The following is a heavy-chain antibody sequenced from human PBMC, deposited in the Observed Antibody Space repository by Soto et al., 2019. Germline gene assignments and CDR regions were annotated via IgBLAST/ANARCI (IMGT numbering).Heavy chain of an antibody. Sequence: SQTLSLTCAISGDSASSNSAAWNWIRQSPSRGLEWLGRTYYRSKWYNDYAVSVKSRITINPDTSKNQFSLQLNSVTPEDTAVYYCARSRLFPYHYYYYMDVWGKGTTVTVSS. CDR1: GDSASSNSAA. J-gene: IGHJ6*03. D-gene: IGHD3-16*01. V-gene: IGHV6-1*01. CDR2: TYYRSKWYN. CDR3: ARSRLFPYHYYYYMDV.